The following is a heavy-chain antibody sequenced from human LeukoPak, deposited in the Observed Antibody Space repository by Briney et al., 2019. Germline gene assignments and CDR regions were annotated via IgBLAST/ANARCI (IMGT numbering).Heavy chain of an antibody. D-gene: IGHD3-22*01. V-gene: IGHV4-34*01. J-gene: IGHJ4*02. CDR2: INHSGST. CDR3: ARGGYFDSSGYPNPLDF. CDR1: GGSFGGYY. Sequence: SETLSLTCAVYGGSFGGYYWTWIRQPPGKGPEWIGEINHSGSTNYNPSLKGRVIMSVGTAKNQFSLKLNSVNAADTAVYYCARGGYFDSSGYPNPLDFWGQGTLVTVSS.